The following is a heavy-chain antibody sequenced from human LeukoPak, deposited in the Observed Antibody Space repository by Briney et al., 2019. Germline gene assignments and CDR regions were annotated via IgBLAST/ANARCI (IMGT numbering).Heavy chain of an antibody. CDR2: IYSGGST. Sequence: GGSLRLSCAASGFTVSSNYMSWVRQAPGKGLEWVSVIYSGGSTYYADSVKGLFTISRDNSKNTLYLQMNSLRAEDTGVYYCARGIAARNGMDVWGQGTTVTVSS. J-gene: IGHJ6*02. CDR1: GFTVSSNY. V-gene: IGHV3-53*01. CDR3: ARGIAARNGMDV. D-gene: IGHD6-6*01.